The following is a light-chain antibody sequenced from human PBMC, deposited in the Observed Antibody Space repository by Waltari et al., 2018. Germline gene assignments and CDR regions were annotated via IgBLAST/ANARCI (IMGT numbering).Light chain of an antibody. CDR2: EVS. Sequence: QSALTQPRSVSGSPGQSVTISCTVAGSDVGGYNYVPWYQQHPGQAPKLMLDEVSKRPSGVPDRFSGSKSGNTASLTISGLQAEDEADYYCCSYAGDYSWIFGGGTKVTVL. J-gene: IGLJ2*01. CDR3: CSYAGDYSWI. V-gene: IGLV2-11*01. CDR1: GSDVGGYNY.